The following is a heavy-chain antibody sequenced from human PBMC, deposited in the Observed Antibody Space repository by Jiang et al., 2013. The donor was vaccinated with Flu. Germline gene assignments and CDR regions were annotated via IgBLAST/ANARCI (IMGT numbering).Heavy chain of an antibody. D-gene: IGHD2-8*01. CDR3: AGARNGLFFWDS. Sequence: SGAEVKKPGESLKISCQGSGYGITNYWIGWVRQMPGKGLEWMGIIYLGDSNTKYSPSFPGQVIISADRSINTAYLQWSSLKASDTAIYYCAGARNGLFFWDSWGQGTVVTVS. CDR1: GYGITNYW. V-gene: IGHV5-51*01. J-gene: IGHJ4*02. CDR2: IYLGDSNT.